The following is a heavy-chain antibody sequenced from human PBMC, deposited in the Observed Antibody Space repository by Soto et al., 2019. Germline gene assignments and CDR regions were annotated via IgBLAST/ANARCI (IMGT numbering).Heavy chain of an antibody. CDR2: INPNGGGT. Sequence: QVQLVQSGAEVKKPGASVKVSCKASGYKFINHYIHWVRQAPGVGLEWMGMINPNGGGTDYAQKFQGRVTMTTDTYASTVHMELSSRRYEDTAVYFCARDSSASATSHSFDYWGQGTLVTVSS. D-gene: IGHD6-25*01. CDR1: GYKFINHY. J-gene: IGHJ4*02. V-gene: IGHV1-46*01. CDR3: ARDSSASATSHSFDY.